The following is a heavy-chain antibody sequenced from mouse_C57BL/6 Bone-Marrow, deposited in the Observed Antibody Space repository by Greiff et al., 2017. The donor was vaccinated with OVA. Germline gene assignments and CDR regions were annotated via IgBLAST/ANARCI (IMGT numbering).Heavy chain of an antibody. J-gene: IGHJ3*01. CDR2: ISDGGSYT. CDR1: GFTFSSYA. D-gene: IGHD2-4*01. Sequence: EVMLVESGGGLVKPGGSLKLSCAASGFTFSSYAMSWVRQTPEKRLEWVATISDGGSYTYYPDNVKGRFTISRDNAKNNLYLQMSHLKSEDTAMYDCAMYDYCGSWFAYWGQGTLVTVSA. V-gene: IGHV5-4*03. CDR3: AMYDYCGSWFAY.